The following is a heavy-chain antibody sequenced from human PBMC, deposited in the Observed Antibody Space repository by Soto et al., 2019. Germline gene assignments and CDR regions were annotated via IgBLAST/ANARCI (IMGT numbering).Heavy chain of an antibody. Sequence: GESLKISCKGSGYSFTSYWIGWVRQMPGKGLEWMGIIYPGDSDTRYSPSFQGQVTISADKSISTAYLQWSSLKASDTAMYYCARLGNIVATIDGDAFDIWGQGTMVTVSS. D-gene: IGHD5-12*01. CDR1: GYSFTSYW. CDR2: IYPGDSDT. V-gene: IGHV5-51*01. CDR3: ARLGNIVATIDGDAFDI. J-gene: IGHJ3*02.